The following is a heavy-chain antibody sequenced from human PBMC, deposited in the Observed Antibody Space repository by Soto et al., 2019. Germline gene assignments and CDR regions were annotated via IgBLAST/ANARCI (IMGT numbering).Heavy chain of an antibody. Sequence: ASVKVSCKASGGTFSSYAISWVRQAPGQGLEWMGGIIPIFGTANYAQKFQGRVTITADESTSTAYMELSSLRSEDTAVYYCARDTEQLIYNWFDPWGQGTLVTVSS. D-gene: IGHD6-13*01. J-gene: IGHJ5*02. CDR1: GGTFSSYA. V-gene: IGHV1-69*13. CDR2: IIPIFGTA. CDR3: ARDTEQLIYNWFDP.